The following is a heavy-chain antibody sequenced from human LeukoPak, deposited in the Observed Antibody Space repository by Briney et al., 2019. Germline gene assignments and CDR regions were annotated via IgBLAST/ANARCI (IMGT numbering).Heavy chain of an antibody. D-gene: IGHD6-13*01. Sequence: ASVKVSCQASGYTFTRYGISWVRQAPGQGLEWMGWISVYNGNTNYAQKLQGRVTMTTDTSTSTAYMELRSLRSDDTAVYYCARDWVAAASTHYYYGMDVWGKGTTVTVSS. CDR3: ARDWVAAASTHYYYGMDV. CDR1: GYTFTRYG. J-gene: IGHJ6*04. V-gene: IGHV1-18*04. CDR2: ISVYNGNT.